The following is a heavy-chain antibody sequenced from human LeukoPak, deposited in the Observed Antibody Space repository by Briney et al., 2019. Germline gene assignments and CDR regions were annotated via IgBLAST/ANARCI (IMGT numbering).Heavy chain of an antibody. CDR2: ISSSGSTI. CDR1: GFTFSSYE. V-gene: IGHV3-48*03. D-gene: IGHD5-24*01. Sequence: GSLRLSCAAPGFTFSSYEMNWVGQAPGKGLEWVSYISSSGSTIYYADSVKGRFTISRDNSKNTLYLQMNSLRAEDTAVYYCARTIEMATISYFDYWGQGTLVTVSS. CDR3: ARTIEMATISYFDY. J-gene: IGHJ4*02.